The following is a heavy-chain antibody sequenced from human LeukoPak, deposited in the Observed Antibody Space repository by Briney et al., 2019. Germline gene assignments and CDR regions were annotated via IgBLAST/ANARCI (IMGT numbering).Heavy chain of an antibody. J-gene: IGHJ5*02. D-gene: IGHD2-2*01. V-gene: IGHV1-69*05. Sequence: ASVKVSCKASGGTFSSYGISWVRQAPGQGLEWMGGIIPIFHTPNYAQKFQGRVTIATDESTSTTYMELSSLRTEDTAVYFCARGLVVPAAPPLRADNWFDPWGQGTLVTVSS. CDR2: IIPIFHTP. CDR3: ARGLVVPAAPPLRADNWFDP. CDR1: GGTFSSYG.